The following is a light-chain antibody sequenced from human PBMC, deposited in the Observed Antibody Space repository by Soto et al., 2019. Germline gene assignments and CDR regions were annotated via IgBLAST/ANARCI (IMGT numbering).Light chain of an antibody. CDR1: QSINIW. CDR3: QQYNDYSPWT. J-gene: IGKJ1*01. CDR2: KAS. Sequence: DIQMTQSPSTLSASVGDRVTITCRASQSINIWLAWYQQKPGKAPKLLIYKASSLEGGVPSRFSGSGSGTEFTLTISSLQPDDFATYYCQQYNDYSPWTFGQGTKVEIK. V-gene: IGKV1-5*03.